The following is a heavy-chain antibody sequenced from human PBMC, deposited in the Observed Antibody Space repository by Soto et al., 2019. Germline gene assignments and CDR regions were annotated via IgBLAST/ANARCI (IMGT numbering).Heavy chain of an antibody. D-gene: IGHD2-15*01. Sequence: QVQLQESGPGLVKPSGTLSLNCAVSSGSISSRNWWSWVRQPPGKGLEWIGEIFHSGYTSYNPSLKGRVTISVDTSKNQFSLKLSSVTAADTAVYYCARHGRGDCSGGSCYGLDNWGQGTLVTVSS. V-gene: IGHV4-4*02. J-gene: IGHJ4*02. CDR3: ARHGRGDCSGGSCYGLDN. CDR1: SGSISSRNW. CDR2: IFHSGYT.